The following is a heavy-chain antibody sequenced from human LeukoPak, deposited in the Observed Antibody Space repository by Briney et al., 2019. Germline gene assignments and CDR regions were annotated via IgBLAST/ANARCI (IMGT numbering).Heavy chain of an antibody. V-gene: IGHV3-23*01. CDR2: ISGSGGST. CDR3: AKGGNRSSWYYFDY. J-gene: IGHJ4*02. CDR1: GFTFSRYA. D-gene: IGHD6-13*01. Sequence: GSLRISRAASGFTFSRYAMSWVRQAPGKGLEWVSAISGSGGSTYYADSVKGRFTISRDNSKNTLYLQMNSLRAEDTAVYYCAKGGNRSSWYYFDYWGQGTLVTVSS.